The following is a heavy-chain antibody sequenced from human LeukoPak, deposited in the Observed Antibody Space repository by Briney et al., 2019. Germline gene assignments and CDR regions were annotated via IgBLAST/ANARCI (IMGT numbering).Heavy chain of an antibody. CDR3: AKDKQVDRYYDSSGP. Sequence: GGSLRLSCAASGFTFSSYAMSWVRQAPGKGLEWVSAISGSGGSTYYADSVKGRFTISRDNSKNTLYLQMNSLRAEDTAVYYCAKDKQVDRYYDSSGPWGQGTLVTVSS. CDR2: ISGSGGST. D-gene: IGHD3-22*01. J-gene: IGHJ5*02. V-gene: IGHV3-23*01. CDR1: GFTFSSYA.